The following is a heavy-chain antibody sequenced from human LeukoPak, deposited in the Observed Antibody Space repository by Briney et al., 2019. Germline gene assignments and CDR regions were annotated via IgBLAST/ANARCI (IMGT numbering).Heavy chain of an antibody. V-gene: IGHV1-46*01. CDR2: INPSGGST. CDR1: GYTLTSYG. CDR3: ARDWGSYGDY. J-gene: IGHJ4*02. D-gene: IGHD3-16*01. Sequence: ASVKVSCKASGYTLTSYGISWVRQAPGQGLEWMGIINPSGGSTSYAQKFQGRVTMTRDTSTSTVYMELSSLRSEDTAVYYCARDWGSYGDYWGQGTLVTVSS.